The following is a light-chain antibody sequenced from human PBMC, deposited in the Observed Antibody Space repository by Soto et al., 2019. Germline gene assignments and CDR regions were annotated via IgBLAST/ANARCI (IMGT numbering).Light chain of an antibody. CDR1: SSDVGGYNY. Sequence: QSALTQPPSASGSPGQSVTISCTGTSSDVGGYNYVSWYQQHPGKAPKLMIYGVSKRPSGVPDRFSGSKSGNTASLTVSGPQAEDEADYYCSSYAGSNNWVFGGGTKVTVL. J-gene: IGLJ3*02. CDR2: GVS. V-gene: IGLV2-8*01. CDR3: SSYAGSNNWV.